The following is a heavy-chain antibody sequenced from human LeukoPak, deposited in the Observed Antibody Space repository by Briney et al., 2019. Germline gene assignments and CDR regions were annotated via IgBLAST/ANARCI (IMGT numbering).Heavy chain of an antibody. CDR2: IKSKTDGGTT. V-gene: IGHV3-15*01. D-gene: IGHD1-1*01. CDR3: ATGTRMDV. CDR1: GFTFSNAW. J-gene: IGHJ6*02. Sequence: PGGSLRLSCAASGFTFSNAWMTWVRQAPGKGLEWVGRIKSKTDGGTTEDAAPVKGRFTTSRDDSNNTLYLQMNSLQTEDTAVYYCATGTRMDVWGQGTTVTVSS.